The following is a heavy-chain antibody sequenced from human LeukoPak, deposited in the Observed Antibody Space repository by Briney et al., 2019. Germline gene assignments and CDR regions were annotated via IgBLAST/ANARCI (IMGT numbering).Heavy chain of an antibody. J-gene: IGHJ6*03. CDR2: ISSSSSYI. V-gene: IGHV3-21*01. CDR3: ASWEWLPNYYMDV. D-gene: IGHD3-3*01. CDR1: GFTFSSYS. Sequence: PGGSLRLSCAASGFTFSSYSMNWVRQAPGKGLEWVSSISSSSSYIYYADSVKGRFTISRDNAKNSLYLQMNSLRAEDTAVYYCASWEWLPNYYMDVWGKGTTVTVSS.